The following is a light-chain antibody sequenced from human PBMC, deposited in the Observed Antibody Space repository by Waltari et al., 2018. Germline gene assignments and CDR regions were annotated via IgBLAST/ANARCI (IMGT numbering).Light chain of an antibody. J-gene: IGKJ5*01. V-gene: IGKV3-11*01. CDR3: QQRSNWPPIT. Sequence: EIVLTQSPGTLSLSPGETATLSCRASHSVNEYLAWYQQKPAQAPRRLIYNASKRSTGIPARFSGSGSGTDFTLTISSLEPEDSAVYYGQQRSNWPPITFGQGTRLEIK. CDR1: HSVNEY. CDR2: NAS.